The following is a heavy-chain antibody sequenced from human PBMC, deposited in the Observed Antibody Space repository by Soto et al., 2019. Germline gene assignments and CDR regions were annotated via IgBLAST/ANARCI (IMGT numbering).Heavy chain of an antibody. CDR3: ARGGIAAAPTYYYGMDV. CDR1: GFTFXSYS. V-gene: IGHV3-48*02. Sequence: GGSLRLSCAASGFTFXSYSMNWVRQAPGKGLEWVSYISSSSSTIYYADSAKGRFTISRDNAKNSLYLQMNSLRDEDTAVYYCARGGIAAAPTYYYGMDVWGQGTTVTVSS. D-gene: IGHD6-13*01. CDR2: ISSSSSTI. J-gene: IGHJ6*02.